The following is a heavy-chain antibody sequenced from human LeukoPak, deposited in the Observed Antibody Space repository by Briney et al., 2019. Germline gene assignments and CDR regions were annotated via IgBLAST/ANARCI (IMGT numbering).Heavy chain of an antibody. CDR3: AGGSGWLTEY. CDR2: IEGDGSER. V-gene: IGHV3-7*03. J-gene: IGHJ4*02. Sequence: GGSLRLSCAASGFSFSSHWMSWVRQAPGKGLEWVANIEGDGSERNYLDSVKGRFTISRDNAKNPLHLEMNSLRGEDTAVYFCAGGSGWLTEYWGQGTVVTVSS. D-gene: IGHD6-19*01. CDR1: GFSFSSHW.